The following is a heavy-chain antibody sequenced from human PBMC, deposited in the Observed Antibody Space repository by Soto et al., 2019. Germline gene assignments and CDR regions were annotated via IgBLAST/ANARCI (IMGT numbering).Heavy chain of an antibody. CDR3: ARNYDSRDY. J-gene: IGHJ4*02. V-gene: IGHV1-69*01. CDR2: IIPIFGTA. D-gene: IGHD3-22*01. CDR1: GGTFSSYA. Sequence: QVQLVQSGAEVKKPGSSVKVSCKASGGTFSSYAISWVXXXXXXGLEWMGGIIPIFGTANYAQKFQGRVTITADXSXXXAYMELSSLRSEDTAVYYCARNYDSRDYWGQGTLVTVSS.